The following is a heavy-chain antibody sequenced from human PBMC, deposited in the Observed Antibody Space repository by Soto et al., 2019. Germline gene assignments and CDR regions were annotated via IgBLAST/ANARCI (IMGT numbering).Heavy chain of an antibody. CDR3: AMSGRGKTYYGMDV. D-gene: IGHD1-26*01. V-gene: IGHV1-2*04. Sequence: ASVKVSCKASGYTFTGYYMHWVRQAPGQGLEWMGWINPNSGGTNYAQKFQGWVTMTRDTSISTAYMELSRLRSDDTAVYYCAMSGRGKTYYGMDVWGQGTTVTVSS. J-gene: IGHJ6*02. CDR1: GYTFTGYY. CDR2: INPNSGGT.